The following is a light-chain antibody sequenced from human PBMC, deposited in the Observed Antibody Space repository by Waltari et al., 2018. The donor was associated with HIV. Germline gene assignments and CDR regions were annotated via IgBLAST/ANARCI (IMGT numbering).Light chain of an antibody. J-gene: IGLJ2*01. CDR2: EDN. CDR3: CSFAGTTTVV. CDR1: SIDVGSYNL. V-gene: IGLV2-23*01. Sequence: QSALTQPASVSGSPGQSITISCTGASIDVGSYNLVSWYQQHPGEAPKLMIYEDNKRPSGVSNRFSASKSGNTASLTVSGLQAEDESNYYCCSFAGTTTVVFGGGTKLTVL.